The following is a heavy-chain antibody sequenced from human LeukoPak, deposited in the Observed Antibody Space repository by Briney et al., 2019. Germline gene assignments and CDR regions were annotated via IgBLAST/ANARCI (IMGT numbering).Heavy chain of an antibody. Sequence: PSETLSLTCAVSGGSISSGGYSWSWIRQPPGKGLEWIGYIYHSGSTYYNPSLKSRVTISVDRSKNQFSLKLSSVTAADTAVYYCARGGPYYGMDVWGQGTTVTVS. J-gene: IGHJ6*02. V-gene: IGHV4-30-2*01. CDR2: IYHSGST. CDR1: GGSISSGGYS. CDR3: ARGGPYYGMDV.